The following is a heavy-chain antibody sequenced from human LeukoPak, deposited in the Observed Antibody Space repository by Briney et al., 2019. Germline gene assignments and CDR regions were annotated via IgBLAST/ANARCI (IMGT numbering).Heavy chain of an antibody. CDR2: INPNSGGT. D-gene: IGHD6-13*01. CDR1: GYTFTDYF. J-gene: IGHJ4*02. Sequence: ASVKVSCKASGYTFTDYFIHWVRQAPGQGLEWMGWINPNSGGTNYAQKFQGRVTMTRDTSISTAYMELSRLRSDDTAVYYCARGGSGIAAVWGQGTLVTVSS. V-gene: IGHV1-2*02. CDR3: ARGGSGIAAV.